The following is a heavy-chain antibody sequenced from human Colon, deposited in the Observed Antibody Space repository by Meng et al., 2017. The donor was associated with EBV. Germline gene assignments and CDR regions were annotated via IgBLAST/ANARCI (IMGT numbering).Heavy chain of an antibody. CDR3: ARDRKHYGERGWFDP. Sequence: QGRLQVSGPGLVKPSQTLSLTCTVSGGSISSGDYYWSWIRQPPGKGLEWIGYIYYSGSTYSNASLKSRVTISIDRSKNQFSLKLSSVTAADTAVYYCARDRKHYGERGWFDPWGQGTLVTVSS. CDR1: GGSISSGDYY. V-gene: IGHV4-30-4*01. J-gene: IGHJ5*02. CDR2: IYYSGST. D-gene: IGHD4-17*01.